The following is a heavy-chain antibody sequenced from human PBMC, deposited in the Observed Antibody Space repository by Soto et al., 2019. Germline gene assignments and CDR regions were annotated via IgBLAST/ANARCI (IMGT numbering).Heavy chain of an antibody. CDR2: IYYSGST. V-gene: IGHV4-31*03. D-gene: IGHD3-10*01. J-gene: IGHJ6*02. Sequence: SSETLSLTCTVSGGSISSGGYYWSWIRQHPGKGLEWIGYIYYSGSTYYNPSLKSRVTISVDTSKNQFSLKLSSVTAADTAVYYCARVGGSGSPLDYGMDVWGQGTTVTVSS. CDR3: ARVGGSGSPLDYGMDV. CDR1: GGSISSGGYY.